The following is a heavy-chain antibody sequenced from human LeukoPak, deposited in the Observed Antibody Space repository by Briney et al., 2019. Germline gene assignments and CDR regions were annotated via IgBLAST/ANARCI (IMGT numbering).Heavy chain of an antibody. CDR3: ARLYGP. V-gene: IGHV4-39*01. Sequence: SETLSLTCTVSGGSISGSSYYWGWIRQPPGKGLEWIGSIYYSGSTYYNPSLKSRVTISVDTSKNQFSLKLNSVTATDTAVYYCARLYGPWGQETLVTVSS. J-gene: IGHJ4*02. D-gene: IGHD3-10*01. CDR1: GGSISGSSYY. CDR2: IYYSGST.